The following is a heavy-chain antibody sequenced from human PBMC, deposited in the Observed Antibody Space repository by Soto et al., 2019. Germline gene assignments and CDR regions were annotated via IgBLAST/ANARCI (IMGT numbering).Heavy chain of an antibody. CDR1: GFTFSSYW. CDR2: IKQDGSEK. CDR3: ARDGSQLWLNWFDP. V-gene: IGHV3-7*01. Sequence: AGGSLRLSCAASGFTFSSYWMSWVRQAPGKGLEWVAKIKQDGSEKYYVDSVKGRFTISRDNAKNSLFLQMNSLRAEDTAVYYCARDGSQLWLNWFDPWGQGTLVTVSS. D-gene: IGHD5-18*01. J-gene: IGHJ5*02.